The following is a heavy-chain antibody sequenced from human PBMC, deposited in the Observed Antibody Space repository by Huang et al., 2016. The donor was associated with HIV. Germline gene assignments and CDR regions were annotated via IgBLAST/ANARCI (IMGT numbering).Heavy chain of an antibody. J-gene: IGHJ4*02. D-gene: IGHD3-10*01. Sequence: QLQLQESGPGLVKPSETLSLTCTVSGGSIRSDNYYWGWIRQPPGKGLEWIGSIYYSGSTYYNPSLKRRVTITVDTSKNHFSLRMRSVTAADMAVYYCARLPGSITMIRGVITDPYWGQGTLVTVSS. CDR1: GGSIRSDNYY. CDR3: ARLPGSITMIRGVITDPY. V-gene: IGHV4-39*02. CDR2: IYYSGST.